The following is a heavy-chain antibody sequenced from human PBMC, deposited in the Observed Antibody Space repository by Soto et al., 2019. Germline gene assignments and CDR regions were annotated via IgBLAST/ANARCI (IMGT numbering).Heavy chain of an antibody. V-gene: IGHV4-4*07. CDR2: IFSSGST. CDR3: ARDQGVVVTADNWCAP. J-gene: IGHJ5*02. Sequence: PSETLSLTCTVSGGSITDCCWVWIRQPAGKGLEWFGRIFSSGSTNYNPSLTGRITMSLDTSKTQFSLKLNSATATDTAVYFCARDQGVVVTADNWCAPWGQGILVIVSS. CDR1: GGSITDCC. D-gene: IGHD2-21*02.